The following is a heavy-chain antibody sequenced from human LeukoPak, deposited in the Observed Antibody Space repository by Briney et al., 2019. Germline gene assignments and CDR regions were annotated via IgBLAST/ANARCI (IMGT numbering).Heavy chain of an antibody. CDR3: ARLTGATSNDAIDI. Sequence: PSQTLSLTCAVSSLSISTGGYYWSWIRQPPGKGLEWIGHIFYSGSTYYNPSLKSRVTIMVDMSNNHFSLKLTSVTAADTAVYYCARLTGATSNDAIDIWGQGTMVTVSS. CDR1: SLSISTGGYY. J-gene: IGHJ3*02. CDR2: IFYSGST. V-gene: IGHV4-31*11. D-gene: IGHD5-12*01.